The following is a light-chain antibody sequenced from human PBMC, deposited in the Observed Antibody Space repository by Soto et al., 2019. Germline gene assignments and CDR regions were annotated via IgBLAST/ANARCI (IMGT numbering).Light chain of an antibody. V-gene: IGKV1-6*01. J-gene: IGKJ2*01. Sequence: AIQMTQSPSSLSASVGDRVTITCRASQGIRNNLGWYQQKPGKALNLLIYGASSLQSGALSRFSGSGSGTDFTRTISSLQPEDFATYYCLQDYNYPYTFGQGTKLEIK. CDR3: LQDYNYPYT. CDR2: GAS. CDR1: QGIRNN.